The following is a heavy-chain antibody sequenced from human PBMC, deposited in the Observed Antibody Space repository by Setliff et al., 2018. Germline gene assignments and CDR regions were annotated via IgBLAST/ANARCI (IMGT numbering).Heavy chain of an antibody. Sequence: SETLSLTCTVSSGSISSDNYYWGWIRQPPGKGLEWIGTLSYNGNAYYTPSLKSRVTISIDTSKNQFSLKLSSVTAADTAVYYCARHTIAMSTIISYFDYWGQGTLVHRLL. D-gene: IGHD3-10*01. J-gene: IGHJ4*02. CDR3: ARHTIAMSTIISYFDY. V-gene: IGHV4-39*01. CDR2: LSYNGNA. CDR1: SGSISSDNYY.